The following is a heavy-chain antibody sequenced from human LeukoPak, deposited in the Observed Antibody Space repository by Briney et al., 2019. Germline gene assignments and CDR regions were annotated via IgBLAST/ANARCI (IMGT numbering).Heavy chain of an antibody. CDR1: GGSISSSSYY. Sequence: PSETLSLTCTVSGGSISSSSYYWGWIRQPPGKGLEWIGSIYYSGSTYYNPSLKSRVTISVDTSKNQFSLKLSSVTAADTAVYYCARHPSRRWLQLWGFDYWGQGTLVTVSS. CDR3: ARHPSRRWLQLWGFDY. CDR2: IYYSGST. V-gene: IGHV4-39*01. J-gene: IGHJ4*02. D-gene: IGHD5-24*01.